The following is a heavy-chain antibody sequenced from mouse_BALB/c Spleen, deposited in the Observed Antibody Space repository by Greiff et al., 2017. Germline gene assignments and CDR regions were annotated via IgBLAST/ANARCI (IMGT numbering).Heavy chain of an antibody. CDR3: ARHDYYYTLRYSMDY. Sequence: EVQLVESGGDLVKPGGSLKLSCAASGFTFSSYGMSWVRQTPDKRLEWVATISSGGSYTYYPDSVKGRFTISRDNAKNTLYLQMSSLKSEDTAMYYCARHDYYYTLRYSMDYWGQGTSVTVPS. CDR2: ISSGGSYT. CDR1: GFTFSSYG. D-gene: IGHD2-4*01. J-gene: IGHJ4*01. V-gene: IGHV5-6*01.